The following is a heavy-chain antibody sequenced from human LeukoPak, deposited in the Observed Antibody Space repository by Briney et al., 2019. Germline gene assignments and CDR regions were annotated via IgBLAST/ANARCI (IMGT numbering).Heavy chain of an antibody. D-gene: IGHD6-19*01. V-gene: IGHV3-23*01. Sequence: GGSLRLSCAASGFTFSTYSMSWVRQAPGKGLEWVSAISGSGGSTYYADSVKGRFTISRDNSKNTLYLQMNSLRAEDTAVYYCAKGGGIAVAGDDYWGQGTLVTVSS. CDR1: GFTFSTYS. CDR2: ISGSGGST. CDR3: AKGGGIAVAGDDY. J-gene: IGHJ4*02.